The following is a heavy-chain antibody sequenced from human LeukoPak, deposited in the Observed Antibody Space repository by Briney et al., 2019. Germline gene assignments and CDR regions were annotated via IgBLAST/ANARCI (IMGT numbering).Heavy chain of an antibody. CDR2: IYTSGGA. CDR3: ARXXXXXLAFDI. J-gene: IGHJ3*02. Sequence: SETLSLTCTVSGGSISSGGYYWSWIRQPAGKGLEWIGRIYTSGGADYNPSLKSRVTISVDTSKNQFSLKLSSVTAADTAVYYCARXXXXXLAFDIWGQGTMVTVSS. V-gene: IGHV4-61*02. CDR1: GGSISSGGYY.